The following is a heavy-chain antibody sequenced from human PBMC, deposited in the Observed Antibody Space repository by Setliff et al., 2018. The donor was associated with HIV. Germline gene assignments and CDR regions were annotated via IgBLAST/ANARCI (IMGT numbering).Heavy chain of an antibody. Sequence: GGSLRLSCAASGFMFNIYEMNWVRQAPGKGLEWVSYISSGSVNIFYADSVKGRFTISRDNAKKYVYLQMNSLRVEDTALYFCAKDYGDGHNWGAFDIWGQGTMVTVSS. J-gene: IGHJ3*02. CDR1: GFMFNIYE. V-gene: IGHV3-48*03. D-gene: IGHD1-1*01. CDR3: AKDYGDGHNWGAFDI. CDR2: ISSGSVNI.